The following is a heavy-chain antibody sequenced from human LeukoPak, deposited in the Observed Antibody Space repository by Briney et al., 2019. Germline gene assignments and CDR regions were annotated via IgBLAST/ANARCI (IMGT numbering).Heavy chain of an antibody. Sequence: LRLSCTVSGGSISSGGYYWSWIRQHPGKGLGWIGYIYYSGSTYSNPSLKSRVTICVDTSKNQFSLKLSSVTAADTAVYYCARSTDFWSGYYYFDYWGQGTLVTVSS. CDR3: ARSTDFWSGYYYFDY. J-gene: IGHJ4*02. D-gene: IGHD3-3*01. CDR2: IYYSGST. V-gene: IGHV4-31*03. CDR1: GGSISSGGYY.